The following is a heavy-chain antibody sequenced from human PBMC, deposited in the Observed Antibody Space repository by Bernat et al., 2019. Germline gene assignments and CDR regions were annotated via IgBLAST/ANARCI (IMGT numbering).Heavy chain of an antibody. V-gene: IGHV1-69*02. J-gene: IGHJ6*02. CDR2: IIPILGIA. D-gene: IGHD6-13*01. Sequence: QVQLVQSGAEVKKPGSSVKVSCKASGGTFSSYTISWVRQAPGQGLEWMGRIIPILGIANYAQKFQGRVTITADKSTSTAYMELSSLRSEDTAVYYCARGAAAGTESNDNYYYCGMDVWGQGTTVTVSS. CDR1: GGTFSSYT. CDR3: ARGAAAGTESNDNYYYCGMDV.